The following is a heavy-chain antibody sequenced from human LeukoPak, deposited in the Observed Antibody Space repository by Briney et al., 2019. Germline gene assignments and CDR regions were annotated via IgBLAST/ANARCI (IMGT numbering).Heavy chain of an antibody. CDR1: TFTTYW. CDR2: IKQDGTEK. J-gene: IGHJ4*02. V-gene: IGHV3-7*01. CDR3: VRVALHYYGSESYYFFEH. D-gene: IGHD3-10*01. Sequence: GGSLRLSCAFTFTTYWLGWVRQPPGKGLECVANIKQDGTEKYYVDSVKGRFTISRDNAKNSLYLQMNTLRVEDTAIYYCVRVALHYYGSESYYFFEHWGQGTPVTASS.